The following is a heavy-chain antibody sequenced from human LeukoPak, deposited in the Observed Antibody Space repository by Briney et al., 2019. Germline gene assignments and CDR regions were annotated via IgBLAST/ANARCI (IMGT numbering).Heavy chain of an antibody. J-gene: IGHJ4*02. CDR3: ARRGWGYYDSSGYYRFDY. CDR2: INHSGST. D-gene: IGHD3-22*01. V-gene: IGHV4-34*01. CDR1: GGSFSGYY. Sequence: PSETLSLTCAVYGGSFSGYYWSWIRQPPGKGLEWIGEINHSGSTNYNPSLKSRVTISVDTSKNQFSLKLSSVTAADTAVYYCARRGWGYYDSSGYYRFDYWGREPWSPSPQ.